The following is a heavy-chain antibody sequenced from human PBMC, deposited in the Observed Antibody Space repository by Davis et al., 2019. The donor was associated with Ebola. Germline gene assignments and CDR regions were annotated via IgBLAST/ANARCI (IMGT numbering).Heavy chain of an antibody. Sequence: ASVKVSCKASGYTFTGFYLHWVRQAPGQGLEWLGWINPTGGATNLAQRFQGRVTMTRDTSIGTAYMELSSLGSDDTAVYFCARASPPEYNVWSRNPHYHYFPMDVWGQGTTVTVSS. CDR1: GYTFTGFY. CDR2: INPTGGAT. CDR3: ARASPPEYNVWSRNPHYHYFPMDV. D-gene: IGHD3-10*02. J-gene: IGHJ6*02. V-gene: IGHV1-2*02.